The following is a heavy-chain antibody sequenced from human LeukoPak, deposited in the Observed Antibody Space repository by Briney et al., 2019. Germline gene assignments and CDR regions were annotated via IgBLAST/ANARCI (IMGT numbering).Heavy chain of an antibody. Sequence: GGSLRLSCAASGFTFSSYGMSWVRQAPGKGLEWVSAISGSGGSTYYADSVMGRFTISRDNSKNTLYLQLNSLSADDTAVYYCAKVGYSYGFYYYMDVWGKGTTVTVSS. D-gene: IGHD5-18*01. J-gene: IGHJ6*03. CDR1: GFTFSSYG. CDR2: ISGSGGST. V-gene: IGHV3-23*01. CDR3: AKVGYSYGFYYYMDV.